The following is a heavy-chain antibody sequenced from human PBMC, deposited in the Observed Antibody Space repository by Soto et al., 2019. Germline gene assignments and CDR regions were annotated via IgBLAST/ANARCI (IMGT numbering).Heavy chain of an antibody. V-gene: IGHV3-30*18. CDR2: ISYDEVNK. CDR3: AKFLSRRAWFTFDF. Sequence: QVQLVESGGGVVQPGTSLRLSCVASGFSFSNYAMHWVRQTPGKGLEWVAVISYDEVNKFYVDSVKGRFTLSRDNSRNTVFLQMDSLRTEDTGVYYCAKFLSRRAWFTFDFWGDGTMVCVSS. J-gene: IGHJ3*01. D-gene: IGHD3-10*01. CDR1: GFSFSNYA.